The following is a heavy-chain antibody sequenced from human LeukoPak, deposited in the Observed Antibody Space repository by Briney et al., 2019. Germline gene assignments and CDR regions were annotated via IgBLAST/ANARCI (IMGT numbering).Heavy chain of an antibody. V-gene: IGHV4-39*01. CDR2: IYYSGST. J-gene: IGHJ4*02. D-gene: IGHD5-12*01. CDR3: ARLLVATITEDY. Sequence: SETLSLTCTVSGGSISSSSYYWGWIRQPPGKGLEWIGSIYYSGSTYYNPSLKSRVTMSVDTSKNQFSLKLSSVTAADTAVYYCARLLVATITEDYWGQGTLVTVSS. CDR1: GGSISSSSYY.